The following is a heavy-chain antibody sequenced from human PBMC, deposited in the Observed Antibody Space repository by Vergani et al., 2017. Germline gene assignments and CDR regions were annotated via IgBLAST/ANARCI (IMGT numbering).Heavy chain of an antibody. CDR3: AREYCGTGNCYGWYYLEV. D-gene: IGHD2-21*01. CDR1: GFTFSNYD. CDR2: IGVDGDT. Sequence: EVQMVESGGGLVKPGGSLRLSCAASGFTFSNYDFHWVRQTAGNSLEWVSSIGVDGDTYYSDSVKGRFTISRANGMNSLYLQMDSLRAEDTAVYYCAREYCGTGNCYGWYYLEVWGEGTTVTVSS. V-gene: IGHV3-13*01. J-gene: IGHJ6*03.